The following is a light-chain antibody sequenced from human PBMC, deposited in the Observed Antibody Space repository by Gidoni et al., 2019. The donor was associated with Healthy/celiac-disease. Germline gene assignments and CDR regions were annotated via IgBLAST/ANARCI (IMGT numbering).Light chain of an antibody. Sequence: TPGQRVTISCSGSSSNIGSNTVNWYQQLPGTAPKLLIYSNNQRPSGVPDRFSGSKSGTSASLAISGLQSEDEADYYCAAWDDSLNGPSVVFGGGTKLTVL. CDR1: SSNIGSNT. V-gene: IGLV1-44*01. J-gene: IGLJ2*01. CDR3: AAWDDSLNGPSVV. CDR2: SNN.